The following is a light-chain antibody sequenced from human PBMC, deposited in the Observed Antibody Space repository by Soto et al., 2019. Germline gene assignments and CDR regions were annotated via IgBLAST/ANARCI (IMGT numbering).Light chain of an antibody. J-gene: IGLJ1*01. V-gene: IGLV2-14*01. CDR2: EAT. CDR3: TSYTITSPYV. CDR1: SSDIGRYNF. Sequence: QSALTQRASMSGSPGQSITISCTGTSSDIGRYNFVSWYQHHPGKAPKLIIYEATKRPSGVSYRFSGSKSGNTASLTISGLQAEDEADYYCTSYTITSPYVFGTGTKVTVL.